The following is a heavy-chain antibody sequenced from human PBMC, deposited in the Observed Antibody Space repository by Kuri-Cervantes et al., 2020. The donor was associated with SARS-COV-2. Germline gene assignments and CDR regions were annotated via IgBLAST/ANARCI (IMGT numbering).Heavy chain of an antibody. D-gene: IGHD1-26*01. CDR2: INPNNGGT. Sequence: ASVKVSCKASGYTFTGYYMHWVRQAPGQGLEWMGWINPNNGGTNYAQKFQGWVTMTRDTSISTVYMELSRLRSDDTAVYYCARDRDYYDSGGYWGQGTLVTVSS. CDR1: GYTFTGYY. V-gene: IGHV1-2*04. CDR3: ARDRDYYDSGGY. J-gene: IGHJ4*02.